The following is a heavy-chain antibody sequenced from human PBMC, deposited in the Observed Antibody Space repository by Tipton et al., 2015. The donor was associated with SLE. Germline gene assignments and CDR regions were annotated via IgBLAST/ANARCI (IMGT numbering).Heavy chain of an antibody. V-gene: IGHV4-59*11. Sequence: TLSLTCTVSGGSISSHYWSWIRQPPGKGLEWIGYIYYSGSTNYNPSLKSRVTISVDTSKNQFSLKLSSVTAADTAVYYCARAGTYYYDRSGYEGWFDPWGQGTLVTVSS. CDR3: ARAGTYYYDRSGYEGWFDP. D-gene: IGHD3-22*01. J-gene: IGHJ5*02. CDR2: IYYSGST. CDR1: GGSISSHY.